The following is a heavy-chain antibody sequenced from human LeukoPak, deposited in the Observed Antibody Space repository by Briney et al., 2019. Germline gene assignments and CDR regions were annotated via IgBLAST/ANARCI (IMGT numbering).Heavy chain of an antibody. J-gene: IGHJ4*02. CDR1: GGSISSSYYY. V-gene: IGHV4-30-4*08. CDR2: IYYSGST. D-gene: IGHD5-18*01. CDR3: ARSGYSYGVDY. Sequence: SETLSLTCTVSGGSISSSYYYWGWIRQPPGKGLEWIGYIYYSGSTYYNPSLKSRVTISVDTSKNQFSLKLSSVTAADTAVYYCARSGYSYGVDYWGQGTLVTVSS.